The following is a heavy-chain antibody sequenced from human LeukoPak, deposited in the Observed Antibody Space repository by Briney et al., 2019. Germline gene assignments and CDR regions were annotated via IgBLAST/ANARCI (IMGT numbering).Heavy chain of an antibody. D-gene: IGHD5-24*01. CDR2: IYYSGST. V-gene: IGHV4-59*01. CDR1: GGSINSYY. Sequence: PSETLSLTCTVSGGSINSYYWSWIRQPPGKGLEWIGYIYYSGSTNYNPSLKSRVTISVDTSKNQFSLKLSSVTAADTAVYYCAREGVGDGYNFDYWGQGTLVTVSS. J-gene: IGHJ4*02. CDR3: AREGVGDGYNFDY.